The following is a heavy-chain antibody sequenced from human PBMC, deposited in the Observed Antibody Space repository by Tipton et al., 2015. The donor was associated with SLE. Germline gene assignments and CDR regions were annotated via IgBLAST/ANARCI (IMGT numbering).Heavy chain of an antibody. V-gene: IGHV3-48*03. D-gene: IGHD6-6*01. CDR2: ISGSGTNK. Sequence: SLRLSCAVSGFRFSSYEMNWVRQAPGKGLEWVSYISGSGTNKYYADSVKGRFTISRDNAKNSLYLQMNSLRAEDTALYYCTIEYSSSDAFDFWGQGTLVTVSS. J-gene: IGHJ4*02. CDR1: GFRFSSYE. CDR3: TIEYSSSDAFDF.